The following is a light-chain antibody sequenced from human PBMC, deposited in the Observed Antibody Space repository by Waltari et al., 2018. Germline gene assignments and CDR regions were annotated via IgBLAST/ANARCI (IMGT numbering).Light chain of an antibody. CDR2: EVS. J-gene: IGLJ2*01. CDR3: CSYAGSSTGV. V-gene: IGLV2-23*02. Sequence: QSALTQPASVSGSPGQSITISCTGTSSDVGSYNLVSWYQQHPGNAPKLMIYEVSRRPAGVSKRCSGSKSGNTASLTISGLQAEDEADYYCCSYAGSSTGVFGGGTKLTVL. CDR1: SSDVGSYNL.